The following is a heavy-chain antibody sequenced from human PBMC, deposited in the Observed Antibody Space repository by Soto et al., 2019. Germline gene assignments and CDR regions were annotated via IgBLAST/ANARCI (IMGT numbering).Heavy chain of an antibody. D-gene: IGHD2-2*02. CDR2: IIPIFGTA. J-gene: IGHJ6*02. V-gene: IGHV1-69*13. CDR3: ARDPGIYCSSTSCYTAYYGMDV. Sequence: SVKVSCKASGGTFSSYAISWVRQAPGQGLEWMGGIIPIFGTANYAQKFQGRVTITADESTSTAYMELSSLRSEDTAVYYCARDPGIYCSSTSCYTAYYGMDVWGQGTTVTVSS. CDR1: GGTFSSYA.